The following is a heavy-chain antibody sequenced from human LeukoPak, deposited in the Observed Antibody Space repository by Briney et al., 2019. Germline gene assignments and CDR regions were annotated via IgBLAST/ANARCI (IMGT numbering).Heavy chain of an antibody. CDR1: GGSISSGSYY. Sequence: SQTLSLTCTVSGGSISSGSYYWSWIRQPAGKGLEWIGRIYTSGSTNYNPSLKSRVTISVDTSKNQFSLKLSSVTAADTAVYYCARDLGGSLRWGQGTLVTVSS. J-gene: IGHJ4*02. CDR2: IYTSGST. D-gene: IGHD1-26*01. V-gene: IGHV4-61*02. CDR3: ARDLGGSLR.